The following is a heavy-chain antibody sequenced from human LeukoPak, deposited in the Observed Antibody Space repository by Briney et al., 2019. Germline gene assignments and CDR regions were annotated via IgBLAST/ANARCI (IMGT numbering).Heavy chain of an antibody. CDR1: GFSLSTGGVG. J-gene: IGHJ4*02. V-gene: IGHV2-5*02. CDR3: AHSGGLDTAIVSSTFDY. Sequence: PGPTLVKPTQTLTLTCTFSGFSLSTGGVGVGWIRQPPGKALEGLALIYWDDDSYYSPSLKSRLTITKDTSKNQVVLTVTNMDPVDTATYYCAHSGGLDTAIVSSTFDYWGQGTLVTVSS. D-gene: IGHD5-18*01. CDR2: IYWDDDS.